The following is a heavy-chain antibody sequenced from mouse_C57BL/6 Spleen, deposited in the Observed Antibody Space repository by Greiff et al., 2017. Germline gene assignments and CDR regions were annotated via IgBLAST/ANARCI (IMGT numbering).Heavy chain of an antibody. Sequence: VQLQQPGAELVMPGASVKLSCKASGYTFTSYWMHWVKQRPGQGLEWIGEIDPSDSYTNYNQKFKGKSTLTVDKSSSPAYMQLISLTSEDSAVYYCARRDLEGFAYWGQGTLVTVAA. CDR1: GYTFTSYW. V-gene: IGHV1-69*01. CDR3: ARRDLEGFAY. CDR2: IDPSDSYT. J-gene: IGHJ3*01.